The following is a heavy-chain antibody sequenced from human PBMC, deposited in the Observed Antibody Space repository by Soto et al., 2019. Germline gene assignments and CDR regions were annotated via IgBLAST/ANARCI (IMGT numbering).Heavy chain of an antibody. J-gene: IGHJ6*02. V-gene: IGHV1-69*13. CDR2: IIPIFGTA. Sequence: SVKVSCKASGGTFSSSAISWVRQAPGQGLEWMGGIIPIFGTANYAQKFQGRVTITADESTSTAYMELSSLRSEDTAVYYCARSNTVTTLDHYYGMDVWGQGTTVTVSS. CDR3: ARSNTVTTLDHYYGMDV. CDR1: GGTFSSSA. D-gene: IGHD4-4*01.